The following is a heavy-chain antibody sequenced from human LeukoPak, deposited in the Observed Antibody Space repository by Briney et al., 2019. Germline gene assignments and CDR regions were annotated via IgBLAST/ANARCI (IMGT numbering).Heavy chain of an antibody. J-gene: IGHJ6*02. V-gene: IGHV3-66*01. Sequence: GGPLRLSCAASGFTVSSNYMSWVRQAPGKGLEWVSVIYSGGSTYYADSVKGRFTISRDNSKNTLYLQMNSLRAEDTAVYYCARDVVVRGMDVWGQGTTVTVSS. CDR3: ARDVVVRGMDV. CDR1: GFTVSSNY. CDR2: IYSGGST. D-gene: IGHD2-15*01.